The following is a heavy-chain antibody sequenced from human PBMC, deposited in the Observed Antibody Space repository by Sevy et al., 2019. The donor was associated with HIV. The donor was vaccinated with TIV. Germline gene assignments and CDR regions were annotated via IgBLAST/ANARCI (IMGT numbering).Heavy chain of an antibody. D-gene: IGHD3-10*01. CDR1: GFTVSNAW. CDR2: IRSKTDGGTS. J-gene: IGHJ6*02. Sequence: GGSLRLSCAASGFTVSNAWMSWVRQAPGKGLEWVGRIRSKTDGGTSDYAAPVKGRFTISRDDSKTMLYLQMKSIKTEVTAVYYCGTQYVLVGFGESSYGMDVWGQGTTVTVSS. CDR3: GTQYVLVGFGESSYGMDV. V-gene: IGHV3-15*01.